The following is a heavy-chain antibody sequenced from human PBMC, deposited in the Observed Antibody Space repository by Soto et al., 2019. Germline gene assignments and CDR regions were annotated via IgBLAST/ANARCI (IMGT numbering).Heavy chain of an antibody. D-gene: IGHD4-17*01. CDR3: ARDGGGYGDYVDI. V-gene: IGHV3-74*01. CDR2: INSDGSST. J-gene: IGHJ3*02. CDR1: GFTFSSYW. Sequence: VGSLSLSCAASGFTFSSYWMHWVRQAPGKGLVWVSRINSDGSSTSYADSVKGRFTISRDNAKNTLYLQMNSLRAEDTAVYYCARDGGGYGDYVDIWVQGTMVTVSS.